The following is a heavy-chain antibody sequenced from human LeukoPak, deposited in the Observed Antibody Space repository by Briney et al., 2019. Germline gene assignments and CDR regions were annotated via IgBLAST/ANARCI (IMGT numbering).Heavy chain of an antibody. Sequence: GGSLRLSCAASGFTFSSYAMSWVRQAPGKGLEWVSAISGSGGSTYYADSVKGRFTISRDNSKNTLYLQMNSLRAEDTAVYYCAKGAVPAAMPDSYYYYMDVWGKGTTVTVSS. CDR1: GFTFSSYA. CDR2: ISGSGGST. V-gene: IGHV3-23*01. J-gene: IGHJ6*03. CDR3: AKGAVPAAMPDSYYYYMDV. D-gene: IGHD2-2*01.